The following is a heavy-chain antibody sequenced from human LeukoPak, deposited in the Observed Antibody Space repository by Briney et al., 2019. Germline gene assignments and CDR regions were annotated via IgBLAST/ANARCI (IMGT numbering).Heavy chain of an antibody. CDR3: HDLGYDSRGFDY. CDR2: ISGSGGST. V-gene: IGHV3-23*01. J-gene: IGHJ4*02. Sequence: GGSLRLSCAASGFTFSRYWMHWVRQAPGKGLEWVSAISGSGGSTYYADSVKGRFTISRDNSKNTLYLQMNSLRAEDTAVYYCHDLGYDSRGFDYWGQGTLVTVSS. D-gene: IGHD3-22*01. CDR1: GFTFSRYW.